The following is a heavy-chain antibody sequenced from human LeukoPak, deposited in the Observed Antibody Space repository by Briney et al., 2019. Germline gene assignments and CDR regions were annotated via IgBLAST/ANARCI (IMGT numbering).Heavy chain of an antibody. V-gene: IGHV3-23*01. D-gene: IGHD3-10*01. CDR2: ISGSGSST. J-gene: IGHJ4*02. CDR1: GFTFNSYA. CDR3: ARPSSLDGSGRYYIDY. Sequence: GGSLRLSCAASGFTFNSYAMTWVRQAPGKGLEWVSGISGSGSSTYYADSVKGRFTISRDNSKNTLYLQMNSLRDEDTAVYYCARPSSLDGSGRYYIDYWGQGTLVTVSS.